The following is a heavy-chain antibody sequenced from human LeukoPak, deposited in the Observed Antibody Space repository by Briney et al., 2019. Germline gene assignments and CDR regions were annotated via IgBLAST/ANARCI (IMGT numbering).Heavy chain of an antibody. J-gene: IGHJ4*02. Sequence: SETLSLTCTVSGYSISTSYYWGWIRQPPGKGLEWNGSIYHSGSTYYNPSLKSRVTISVDTSKNQFSLKLSSVTAADTAVYYCARRGRRIVAANPDYWGQGTLVTVSS. CDR3: ARRGRRIVAANPDY. V-gene: IGHV4-38-2*02. CDR2: IYHSGST. D-gene: IGHD5-12*01. CDR1: GYSISTSYY.